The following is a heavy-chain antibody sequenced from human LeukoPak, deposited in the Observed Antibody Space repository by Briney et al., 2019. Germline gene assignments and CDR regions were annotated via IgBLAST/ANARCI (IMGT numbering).Heavy chain of an antibody. Sequence: ASVKVSCKASGYTFTGYYMHWVRQAPGQGLEWMGWINPNSGGTNYAQKFQGRVTMTRDTSISTAYMELSRLRSDDTAVYYCARVIRYYGSGSYWSGGYYFDYWGQGTLVTVSS. J-gene: IGHJ4*02. CDR2: INPNSGGT. D-gene: IGHD3-10*01. CDR3: ARVIRYYGSGSYWSGGYYFDY. V-gene: IGHV1-2*02. CDR1: GYTFTGYY.